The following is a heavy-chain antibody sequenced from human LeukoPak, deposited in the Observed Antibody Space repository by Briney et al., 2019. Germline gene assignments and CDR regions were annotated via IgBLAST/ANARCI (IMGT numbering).Heavy chain of an antibody. CDR1: GGSFSGYY. J-gene: IGHJ5*02. Sequence: PSKTLYLTCAVNGGSFSGYYWSWIRQPPGKTLEWIGEINHSGSTNYNLSLKSRVTISVDTSKNQFSLKLSSVTAADTAVYYCARGPHVLLWFGELFGFDPWGQGTLVTVSS. CDR3: ARGPHVLLWFGELFGFDP. V-gene: IGHV4-34*01. CDR2: INHSGST. D-gene: IGHD3-10*01.